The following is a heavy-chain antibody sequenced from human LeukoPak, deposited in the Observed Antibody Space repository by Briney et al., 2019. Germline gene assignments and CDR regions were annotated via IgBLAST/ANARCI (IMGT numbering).Heavy chain of an antibody. D-gene: IGHD1-1*01. CDR2: ISTSGSSR. J-gene: IGHJ4*02. CDR3: ARAAYNWN. V-gene: IGHV3-11*01. Sequence: GGSLRLSCAASGFPLRDYYMSWIRQAPGKGLEWVSYISTSGSSRYYADSVRGRFTISRDNTKNSIYLQMNNLRAEDLALYYCARAAYNWNWGQGTLVTVS. CDR1: GFPLRDYY.